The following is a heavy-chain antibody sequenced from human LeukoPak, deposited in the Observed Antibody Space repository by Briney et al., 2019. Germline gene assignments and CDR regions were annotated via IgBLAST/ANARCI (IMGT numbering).Heavy chain of an antibody. CDR3: ARLTKNDSGTYRFGKKKRGYMDV. J-gene: IGHJ6*03. CDR2: IYYSGST. CDR1: GGSISSSSYY. D-gene: IGHD3-10*01. V-gene: IGHV4-39*01. Sequence: SETLSLTCTVSGGSISSSSYYWGWIRQPPGKGLEWIGSIYYSGSTYYNPSLKSRVTISVDTSKNQFSLRLSSVTAADTAVYYCARLTKNDSGTYRFGKKKRGYMDVWGKGTTVTISS.